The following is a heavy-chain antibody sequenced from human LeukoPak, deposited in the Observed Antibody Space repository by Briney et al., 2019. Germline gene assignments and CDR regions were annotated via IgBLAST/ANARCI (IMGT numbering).Heavy chain of an antibody. CDR1: GGSISSYY. Sequence: SETLSLTCTVSGGSISSYYWSWIRQPPGKGLEWIGYIYYSGSTNYNPSLKSRVTISVDTSKNQFSLKLSSVTAADTAVYYCAREKPPSVFDYWGQGTLVTVSS. CDR2: IYYSGST. J-gene: IGHJ4*02. V-gene: IGHV4-59*01. D-gene: IGHD2-2*01. CDR3: AREKPPSVFDY.